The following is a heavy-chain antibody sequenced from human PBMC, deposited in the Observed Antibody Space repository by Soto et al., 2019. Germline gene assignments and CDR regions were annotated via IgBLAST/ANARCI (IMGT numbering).Heavy chain of an antibody. CDR2: IYYNGSS. CDR1: GGSVSSGAYY. CDR3: ALWRADYGDQTWFDP. V-gene: IGHV4-61*08. D-gene: IGHD4-17*01. J-gene: IGHJ5*02. Sequence: VQLQESGPGLVKPSETLSLTCTVSGGSVSSGAYYWSWMRQPPGKGLEWIGFIYYNGSSYYSPSLMSRITISVDTSKNQCSLKLKTVSAADTAVYYMALWRADYGDQTWFDPWGQGILVIVSS.